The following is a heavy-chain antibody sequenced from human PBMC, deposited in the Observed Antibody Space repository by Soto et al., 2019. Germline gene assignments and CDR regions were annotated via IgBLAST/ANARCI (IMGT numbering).Heavy chain of an antibody. D-gene: IGHD5-18*01. CDR3: AIGNRYGSAFDI. J-gene: IGHJ3*02. CDR1: GYTFTSYG. Sequence: QVQLVQSGAEVKKPGASLKVSCKASGYTFTSYGSNWVRQAPGQGLEWMGWISAYNANTNYAQKLQCRVTMTTDTPTNTADMELRSLKPDDTAMYYCAIGNRYGSAFDIWGQGTMLTVSS. V-gene: IGHV1-18*01. CDR2: ISAYNANT.